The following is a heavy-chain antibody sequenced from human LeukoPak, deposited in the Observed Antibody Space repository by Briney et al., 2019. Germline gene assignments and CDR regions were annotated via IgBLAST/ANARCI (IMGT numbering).Heavy chain of an antibody. D-gene: IGHD3-10*01. Sequence: GASVKVSCKTSGYTFTNYGLIWVRQAPGQGLEWMGWISAYNGNTNYAQKLQGRVTMTTDTSTSTAYMELRSLRSDDTAVYYCAREGYFGSAIDYYYGMDVWGQGTKVTVSS. CDR1: GYTFTNYG. J-gene: IGHJ6*02. V-gene: IGHV1-18*01. CDR2: ISAYNGNT. CDR3: AREGYFGSAIDYYYGMDV.